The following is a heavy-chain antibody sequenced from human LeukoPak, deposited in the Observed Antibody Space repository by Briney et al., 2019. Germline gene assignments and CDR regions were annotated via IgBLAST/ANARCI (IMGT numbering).Heavy chain of an antibody. CDR1: GFTFSGYW. J-gene: IGHJ4*02. CDR2: IDNDGHGI. V-gene: IGHV3-74*01. CDR3: ARDRYQGSGSYSPYY. D-gene: IGHD3-10*01. Sequence: GGSLRLSCAASGFTFSGYWMHWVRQGSEKGLELVSRIDNDGHGIIYADSVKGRFTTSRDNAKNTLYLQMNSLRVEDTAVYYCARDRYQGSGSYSPYYWGQGTLVTVSS.